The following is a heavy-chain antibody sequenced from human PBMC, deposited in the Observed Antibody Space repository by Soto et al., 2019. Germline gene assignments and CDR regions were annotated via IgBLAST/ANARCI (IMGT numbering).Heavy chain of an antibody. CDR2: IYYSGST. CDR1: GGSISSGGYS. Sequence: LSLTCTVSGGSISSGGYSWSCLRQHPGKGLEWIGYIYYSGSTYYNPSLKSRVTISVDTSKNQFSLKLSSVTAADTAVYYCARVLSGFGELLRYFDYWGQGTLVTVSS. CDR3: ARVLSGFGELLRYFDY. J-gene: IGHJ4*02. D-gene: IGHD3-10*01. V-gene: IGHV4-31*03.